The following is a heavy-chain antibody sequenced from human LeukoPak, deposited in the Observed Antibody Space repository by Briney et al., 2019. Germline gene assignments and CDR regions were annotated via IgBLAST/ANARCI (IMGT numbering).Heavy chain of an antibody. D-gene: IGHD3-22*01. V-gene: IGHV5-51*01. J-gene: IGHJ3*02. Sequence: GESLKISCRGSEYSFTTYWIGWVRQMPGKGLEWMGIIYPGDSDTRYSPSFQGQVTISADKSISTAFLQWSSLKASDTAMYYCARIIRGYATDAFDIWGQGTMVTVSS. CDR2: IYPGDSDT. CDR3: ARIIRGYATDAFDI. CDR1: EYSFTTYW.